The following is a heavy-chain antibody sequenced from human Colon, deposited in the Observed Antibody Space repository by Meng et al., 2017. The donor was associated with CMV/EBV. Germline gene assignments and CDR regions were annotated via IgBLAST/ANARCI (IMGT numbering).Heavy chain of an antibody. J-gene: IGHJ2*01. Sequence: CVASGFTFRCYGMHWVRQAPGRGLEWVAAIWYDGSKTYHAESVKGRFTISRDNSKNTLYLQMTSLRVEDTAVYYCARVRNSVVHFDHWGRGTLVTVSS. CDR1: GFTFRCYG. CDR3: ARVRNSVVHFDH. D-gene: IGHD2-15*01. V-gene: IGHV3-33*01. CDR2: IWYDGSKT.